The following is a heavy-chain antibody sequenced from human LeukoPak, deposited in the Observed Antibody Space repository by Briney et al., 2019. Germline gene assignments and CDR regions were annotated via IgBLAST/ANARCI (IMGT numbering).Heavy chain of an antibody. J-gene: IGHJ4*02. CDR3: ARYAVLLWFGEFDGDFDY. Sequence: PSETLSLTCTVSGGSVSSGSYYWSWIRQPPGKGLEWIGSIYYSGSTYYNPSLKSRVTISVDTSKNQFSLKLSSVTAADTAVYYCARYAVLLWFGEFDGDFDYWGQGTLVTVSS. D-gene: IGHD3-10*01. CDR1: GGSVSSGSYY. CDR2: IYYSGST. V-gene: IGHV4-39*01.